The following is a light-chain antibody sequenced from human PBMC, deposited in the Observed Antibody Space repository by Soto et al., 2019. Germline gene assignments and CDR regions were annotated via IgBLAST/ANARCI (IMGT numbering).Light chain of an antibody. Sequence: EIVLTQSPGTLSLSPGERATLSCRASQSVSSSYLAWYQQKPGQAPRLLIYGASSRATGIPDRFSGSGSGTDFTLTTRRLEAEDYAVYYCQQYGSSPGYTFGQGTKLEIK. CDR1: QSVSSSY. CDR2: GAS. V-gene: IGKV3-20*01. J-gene: IGKJ2*01. CDR3: QQYGSSPGYT.